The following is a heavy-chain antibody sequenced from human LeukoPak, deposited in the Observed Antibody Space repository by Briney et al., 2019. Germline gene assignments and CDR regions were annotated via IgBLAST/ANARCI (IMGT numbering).Heavy chain of an antibody. CDR3: AREGYCSGGSCYYYYYYMDV. J-gene: IGHJ6*03. CDR2: IYHSGST. Sequence: SETLSLTCAVSGGSISSSNWWSWVRQPPGKGLEWIGEIYHSGSTNYNPSLKSRVTISVDKSKNQFSLKLSSVTAADTAVYYCAREGYCSGGSCYYYYYYMDVWGKGTTVTISS. CDR1: GGSISSSNW. V-gene: IGHV4-4*02. D-gene: IGHD2-15*01.